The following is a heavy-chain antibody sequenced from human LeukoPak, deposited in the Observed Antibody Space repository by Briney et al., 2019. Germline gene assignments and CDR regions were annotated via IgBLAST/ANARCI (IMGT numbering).Heavy chain of an antibody. D-gene: IGHD1-26*01. CDR1: GGTFSSYA. V-gene: IGHV1-69*06. CDR2: IIPIFGTA. Sequence: GSSVKVSCKASGGTFSSYAISWVRQAPGQGLEWMGGIIPIFGTANYAQKFQGRVTITADKSTSTAYMELSSLRSEDTAVYYCARGNSGSSYYYYMDVWGKGTTVTVSS. J-gene: IGHJ6*03. CDR3: ARGNSGSSYYYYMDV.